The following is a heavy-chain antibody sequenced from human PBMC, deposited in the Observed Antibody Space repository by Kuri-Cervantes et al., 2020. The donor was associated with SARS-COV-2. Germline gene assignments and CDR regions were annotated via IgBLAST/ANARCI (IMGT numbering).Heavy chain of an antibody. CDR2: IRSKAYGGTT. CDR3: ARELRELPNWFDP. J-gene: IGHJ5*02. CDR1: GFTFGDSA. Sequence: GESLKISCTTSGFTFGDSAMSWVRQAPGKGLEWVGFIRSKAYGGTTEYAASVKGRFTISRDDSKSIAHLQMNSLRAEDTAVYYCARELRELPNWFDPWGQGTLVTVSS. V-gene: IGHV3-49*04. D-gene: IGHD1-26*01.